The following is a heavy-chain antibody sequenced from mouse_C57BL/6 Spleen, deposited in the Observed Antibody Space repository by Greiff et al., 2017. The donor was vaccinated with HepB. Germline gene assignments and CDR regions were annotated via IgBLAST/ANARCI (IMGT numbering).Heavy chain of an antibody. CDR2: IYPGSGST. J-gene: IGHJ3*01. CDR3: ARHIRRWFAD. V-gene: IGHV1-55*01. Sequence: QVQLQQSGAGLVKPGASVKMSCKASGYTFTSYWITWVKQRPGQGLEWIGDIYPGSGSTNYNEKFKSKATLTVDTSSSTAYMQLSSLTSEDSAVYYCARHIRRWFADWGQGTLVTVSA. CDR1: GYTFTSYW.